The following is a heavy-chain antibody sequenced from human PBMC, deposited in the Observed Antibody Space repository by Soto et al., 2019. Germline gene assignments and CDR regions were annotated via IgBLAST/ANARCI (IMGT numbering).Heavy chain of an antibody. Sequence: GSLRLSGAASGFTFSHAWMSWVRQAPGKGLEWVGRIKSKADGETKDYGAPVRGRFTISRDDSQDILYLHMNSLRIEDTAVYYCCVIKRRDQYSASGYWFDPWGPGTLVTV. J-gene: IGHJ5*02. CDR1: GFTFSHAW. CDR3: CVIKRRDQYSASGYWFDP. CDR2: IKSKADGETK. V-gene: IGHV3-15*01. D-gene: IGHD4-4*01.